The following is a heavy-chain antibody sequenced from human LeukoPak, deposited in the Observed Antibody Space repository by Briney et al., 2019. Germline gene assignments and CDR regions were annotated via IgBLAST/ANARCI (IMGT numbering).Heavy chain of an antibody. V-gene: IGHV3-23*01. CDR3: AKDLTRYYDSSGYYDY. J-gene: IGHJ4*02. D-gene: IGHD3-22*01. CDR2: ISHSGGST. Sequence: GGSLRLSCAASGFTFSSFAMNRVRQAPGKGLEWVSAISHSGGSTYYADSVKGRFTISRDNSKNTLYLQMNSLRAEDTAVYYCAKDLTRYYDSSGYYDYWGQGTLVTVSS. CDR1: GFTFSSFA.